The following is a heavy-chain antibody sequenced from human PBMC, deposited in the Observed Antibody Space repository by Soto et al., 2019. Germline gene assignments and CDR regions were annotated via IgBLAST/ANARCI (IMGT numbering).Heavy chain of an antibody. CDR3: AKDTEGSEPYYYGMDV. J-gene: IGHJ6*01. Sequence: PGGSLRLSCAASGFTFDDYAMHWVRQAPGKGLEWVSGISWNSGSIGYADSVKGRFTMSRDNATNSLYLQTNSLRAEDTALYYCAKDTEGSEPYYYGMDVWGQETTVTVPS. D-gene: IGHD1-26*01. CDR2: ISWNSGSI. V-gene: IGHV3-9*01. CDR1: GFTFDDYA.